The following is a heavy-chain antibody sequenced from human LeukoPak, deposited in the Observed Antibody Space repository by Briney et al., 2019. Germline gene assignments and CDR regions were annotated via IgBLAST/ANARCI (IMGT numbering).Heavy chain of an antibody. CDR2: ISAYNGNT. CDR3: ARAATAGQKIDY. D-gene: IGHD1-26*01. V-gene: IGHV1-18*01. J-gene: IGHJ4*02. CDR1: GYTFTSYD. Sequence: ASVKVSCKASGYTFTSYDINWVRQAPGQGLEWMGWISAYNGNTNYAQKLQGRVTMTTDTSTSTAYMELRSLRSDDTAVYYCARAATAGQKIDYWGQGTLVTVSS.